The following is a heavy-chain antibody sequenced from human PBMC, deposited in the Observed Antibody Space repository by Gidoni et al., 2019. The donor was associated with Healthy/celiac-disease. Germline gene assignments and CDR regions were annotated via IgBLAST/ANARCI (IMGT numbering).Heavy chain of an antibody. J-gene: IGHJ4*02. D-gene: IGHD6-13*01. V-gene: IGHV3-9*01. CDR2: ISWNSGSI. Sequence: EVQLVESGGGLVQPGRSLRLSCAASGFTFDDYAMHWVRQAPGKGLEWVSGISWNSGSIGYADSVKGRFTISRDNAKNSLYLQMNSLRAEDTALYYCAKDSRYSSSYFDYWGQGTLVTVSS. CDR1: GFTFDDYA. CDR3: AKDSRYSSSYFDY.